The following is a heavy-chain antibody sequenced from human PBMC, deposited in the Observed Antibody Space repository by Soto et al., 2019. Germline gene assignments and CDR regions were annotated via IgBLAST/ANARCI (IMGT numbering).Heavy chain of an antibody. Sequence: GASVKVSCKASGYTFTNFGISWVRQAPGQGLAWMGWINTYNGETKYAQKLQGRLTLTTDTSTSTAYMELRSLTSDDTAIYYCWVSQVPTSFEYWGQGALVTVS. CDR3: WVSQVPTSFEY. J-gene: IGHJ4*02. CDR1: GYTFTNFG. V-gene: IGHV1-18*01. D-gene: IGHD3-10*01. CDR2: INTYNGET.